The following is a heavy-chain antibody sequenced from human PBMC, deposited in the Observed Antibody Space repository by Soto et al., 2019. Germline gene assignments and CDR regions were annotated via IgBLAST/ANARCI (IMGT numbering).Heavy chain of an antibody. CDR3: ERHTPAICISDH. D-gene: IGHD2-15*01. CDR1: GGSISSSSYY. J-gene: IGHJ4*02. Sequence: QLQLQESGPGLVKPSETLSLTCTVSGGSISSSSYYWGWIRQPPGKGLEWIGGIYYSGSTYYNPSLQSRVTISVDTSKNRLSLEPSSVTAANRAMYYGERHTPAICISDHWGQGTLVTVSS. CDR2: IYYSGST. V-gene: IGHV4-39*01.